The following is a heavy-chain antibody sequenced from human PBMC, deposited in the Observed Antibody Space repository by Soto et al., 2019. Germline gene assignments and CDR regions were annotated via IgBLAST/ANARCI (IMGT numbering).Heavy chain of an antibody. Sequence: EVQLLESGGGLVQPGGSLRLSCAVSGFTFSNSAMSWVRQAPGKGLEWVSGISGSGVATYYADSVVGRFTMSRDNSKNTLYLQMNSLGAEDTAIYYCAKMAYCGDPPGGDSWGQGTLVTVSS. CDR3: AKMAYCGDPPGGDS. CDR1: GFTFSNSA. D-gene: IGHD3-10*01. J-gene: IGHJ4*02. CDR2: ISGSGVAT. V-gene: IGHV3-23*01.